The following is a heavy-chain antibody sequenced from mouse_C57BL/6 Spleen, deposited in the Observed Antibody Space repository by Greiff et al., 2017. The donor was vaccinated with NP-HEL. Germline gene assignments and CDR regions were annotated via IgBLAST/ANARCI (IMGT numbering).Heavy chain of an antibody. V-gene: IGHV7-3*01. CDR1: GFTFTDYY. CDR3: ASSAHYYGSRAWFAY. J-gene: IGHJ3*01. Sequence: VQLKDSGGGLVQPGGSLSLSCAASGFTFTDYYMSWVRQPPGKALEWLGFIRNKANGYTTEYSASVKGRFTISRDNSQSILYLQMNALRAEDSATYYCASSAHYYGSRAWFAYWGQGTLVTVSA. CDR2: IRNKANGYTT. D-gene: IGHD1-1*01.